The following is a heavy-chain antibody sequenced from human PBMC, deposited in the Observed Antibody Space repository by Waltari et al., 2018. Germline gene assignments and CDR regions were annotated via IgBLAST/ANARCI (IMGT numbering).Heavy chain of an antibody. CDR2: IYYSGST. D-gene: IGHD1-26*01. V-gene: IGHV4-59*01. Sequence: QVQLQESGPGLVKPSETLSLTCTVSGGSISSYYWRWIRQPPGKGLEWIGYIYYSGSTNYNPSLKSRVTISVDTSKNQFSLKLSSVTAADTAVYYCASGVGATIYYFDYWGQGTLVTVSS. CDR3: ASGVGATIYYFDY. J-gene: IGHJ4*02. CDR1: GGSISSYY.